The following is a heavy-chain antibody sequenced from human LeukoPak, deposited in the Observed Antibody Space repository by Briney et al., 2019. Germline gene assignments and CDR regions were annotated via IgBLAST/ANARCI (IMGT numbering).Heavy chain of an antibody. CDR1: GGTFSSYA. D-gene: IGHD3-10*01. Sequence: GASVKVSCKASGGTFSSYAISWVRQAPGQGLEWMGGIIPIFGTANYAQKFQGRVTITADKSTSTAYMELSSLRSEDTAVYYCARAEMGLGELFRGAFDIWGQGTMVTVSS. CDR3: ARAEMGLGELFRGAFDI. V-gene: IGHV1-69*06. CDR2: IIPIFGTA. J-gene: IGHJ3*02.